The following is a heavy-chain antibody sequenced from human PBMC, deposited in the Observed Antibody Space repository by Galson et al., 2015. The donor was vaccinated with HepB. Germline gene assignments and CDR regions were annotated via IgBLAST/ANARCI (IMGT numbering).Heavy chain of an antibody. Sequence: SLRLSCAASGFTFSSYGMHWVRQAPGKGLEWVAVISYDGSNKYYADSVKGRFTISRDNSKNTLYLQMNSLRAEDTAVYYCANTPYSSGWFPWGDYFQHWGQGTLVTVSS. CDR1: GFTFSSYG. D-gene: IGHD6-19*01. CDR3: ANTPYSSGWFPWGDYFQH. J-gene: IGHJ1*01. CDR2: ISYDGSNK. V-gene: IGHV3-30*18.